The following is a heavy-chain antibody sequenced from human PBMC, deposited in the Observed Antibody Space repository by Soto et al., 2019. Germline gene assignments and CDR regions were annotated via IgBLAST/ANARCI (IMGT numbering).Heavy chain of an antibody. CDR2: IIPILGIA. CDR1: GCTFSSYT. D-gene: IGHD6-13*01. CDR3: ARLSSSWDFDY. V-gene: IGHV1-69*02. J-gene: IGHJ4*02. Sequence: SVKVSCKASGCTFSSYTISWVRQAPGQGLEWMGRIIPILGIANYAQKFQGRVTITADKSTSTAYMELSSLRSEDTAVYYCARLSSSWDFDYWGQGTLVTVS.